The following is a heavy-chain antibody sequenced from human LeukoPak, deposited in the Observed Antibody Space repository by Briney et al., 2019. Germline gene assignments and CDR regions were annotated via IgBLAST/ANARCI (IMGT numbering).Heavy chain of an antibody. V-gene: IGHV4-39*07. D-gene: IGHD2-15*01. J-gene: IGHJ5*02. CDR2: IYYSGST. CDR1: GGSISSSSYY. Sequence: SETLSLTCTVSGGSISSSSYYWGWIRQPPGKGLEWIGSIYYSGSTYYNPSLKSRVTITVDTSKNQFSLKLSSVTAADTAVYYCARGTSDWLLLAIGRRNWFDPWGQGTLVTVSS. CDR3: ARGTSDWLLLAIGRRNWFDP.